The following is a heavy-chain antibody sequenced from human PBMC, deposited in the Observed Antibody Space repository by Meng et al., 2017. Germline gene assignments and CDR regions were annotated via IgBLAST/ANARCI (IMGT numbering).Heavy chain of an antibody. D-gene: IGHD2-15*01. J-gene: IGHJ4*02. CDR3: ARFLLGRRRVVDYFDY. CDR1: GFTFSSYE. Sequence: LSLTCAASGFTFSSYEMNWVRQAPGKGLEWVSYISSSGSTIYYADSVKGRFTISRDNAKNSLYLQMNSLRAEDTAVYYCARFLLGRRRVVDYFDYWGQGTLVTVSS. V-gene: IGHV3-48*03. CDR2: ISSSGSTI.